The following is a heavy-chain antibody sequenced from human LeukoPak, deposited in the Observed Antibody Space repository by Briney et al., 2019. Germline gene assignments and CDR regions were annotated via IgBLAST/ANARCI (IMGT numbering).Heavy chain of an antibody. Sequence: ASVKVSCKASGYAFTVYDIHWVRQAPGQGLEWMGWISPKSGDTNYAQKLQDEVTMTSDTSAVTTYMELSRLKSDDTAVYYCARARSGWYGAFDIWGQGTMVTVSS. J-gene: IGHJ3*02. CDR3: ARARSGWYGAFDI. CDR2: ISPKSGDT. V-gene: IGHV1-2*02. D-gene: IGHD6-19*01. CDR1: GYAFTVYD.